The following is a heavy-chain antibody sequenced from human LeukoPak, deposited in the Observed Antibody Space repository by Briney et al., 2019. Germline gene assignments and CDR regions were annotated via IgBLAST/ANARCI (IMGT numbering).Heavy chain of an antibody. J-gene: IGHJ6*02. Sequence: GGSLRLSCAASGFTLSSYDMPWVRQGTGKGLEWVATFGTAGDTYYAGSVKGRFTVSRENAENSFYLQMNSLRGGDTAVYYCARENVLAVAARDYYHGMDVWGQGTTVTVSS. V-gene: IGHV3-13*01. CDR1: GFTLSSYD. D-gene: IGHD6-19*01. CDR2: FGTAGDT. CDR3: ARENVLAVAARDYYHGMDV.